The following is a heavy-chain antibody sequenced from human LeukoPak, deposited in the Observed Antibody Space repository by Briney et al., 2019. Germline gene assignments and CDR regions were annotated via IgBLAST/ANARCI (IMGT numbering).Heavy chain of an antibody. CDR3: ARVGDIVVVPAAIGYMDV. CDR2: IKQDGSEK. J-gene: IGHJ6*03. CDR1: GFTFSSYW. V-gene: IGHV3-7*01. D-gene: IGHD2-2*02. Sequence: GGSLRLSCAASGFTFSSYWMSWVRQAPGEGLEWVANIKQDGSEKYYVDSVKGRFTISRDNAKNSLYLQMNSLRAEDTAVYYCARVGDIVVVPAAIGYMDVWGKGTTVTVSS.